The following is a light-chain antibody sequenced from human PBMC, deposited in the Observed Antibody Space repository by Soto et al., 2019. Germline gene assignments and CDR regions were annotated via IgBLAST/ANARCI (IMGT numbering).Light chain of an antibody. V-gene: IGKV4-1*01. CDR3: QQYYSTPPYT. Sequence: DIVMTQSPDSLAVSLGERVTINCKSSQSVLYSSNNKNYLAWYRQKPGQPPKLIIYWASIRESGVPDRISGSGSGTDFTLTISSLQAEDVAVYYCQQYYSTPPYTFGQGTKLEIK. J-gene: IGKJ2*01. CDR1: QSVLYSSNNKNY. CDR2: WAS.